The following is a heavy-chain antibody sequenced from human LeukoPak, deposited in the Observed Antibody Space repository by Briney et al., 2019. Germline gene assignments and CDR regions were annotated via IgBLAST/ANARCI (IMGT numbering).Heavy chain of an antibody. CDR3: PRRPMRPSYYYYYIDA. Sequence: PGRSLRLSCAASGFTFSSNYMSWVRQAPGKGLEWVTVIYSGGSTYYACSVQGLLPISIDNSKHTLYFQINRLRAEDTAVYYCPRRPMRPSYYYYYIDACGKETTVTVSS. J-gene: IGHJ6*03. V-gene: IGHV3-53*01. CDR1: GFTFSSNY. CDR2: IYSGGST.